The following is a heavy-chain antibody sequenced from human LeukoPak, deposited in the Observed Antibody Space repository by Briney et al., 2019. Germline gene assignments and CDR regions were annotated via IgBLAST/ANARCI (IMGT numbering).Heavy chain of an antibody. D-gene: IGHD2-15*01. CDR3: AKVSGGRSFDY. J-gene: IGHJ4*02. CDR1: GFTFSSYG. CDR2: ISYDGSNK. Sequence: PGRSLRLSCAASGFTFSSYGMHWVRQAPGKGLEWVAVISYDGSNKYYADSVKGRFTISRDNSKNTLYLQMNSLRAEDTAVYYCAKVSGGRSFDYWGQGTLVTVSS. V-gene: IGHV3-30*18.